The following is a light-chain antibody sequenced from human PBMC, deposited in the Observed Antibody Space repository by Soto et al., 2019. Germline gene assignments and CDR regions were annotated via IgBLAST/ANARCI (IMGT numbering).Light chain of an antibody. V-gene: IGLV2-14*01. CDR3: TSYTITSPYV. CDR1: SSDIGRYNF. J-gene: IGLJ1*01. Sequence: QSALTQPASMSGSPGQSITISCTGTSSDIGRYNFVSWYQHHPGKAPKLIIYEATKRPSGVSYRFPGSKSGNTASLTISGLQAEDEADYYCTSYTITSPYVFGTGTKV. CDR2: EAT.